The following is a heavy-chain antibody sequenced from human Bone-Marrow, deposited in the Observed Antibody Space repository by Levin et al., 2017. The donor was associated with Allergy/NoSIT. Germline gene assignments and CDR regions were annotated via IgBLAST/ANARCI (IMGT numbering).Heavy chain of an antibody. Sequence: LSLPCAASGFTFRSSAMSWVRQAPGKGLEWVSAITPNGDTTYYADSVKGRFIIFRDNSKNTLYLQMNSLRAEDTAVYYCANRGSGWYYLWGQGTLVSVSS. V-gene: IGHV3-23*01. D-gene: IGHD6-19*01. J-gene: IGHJ5*02. CDR3: ANRGSGWYYL. CDR2: ITPNGDTT. CDR1: GFTFRSSA.